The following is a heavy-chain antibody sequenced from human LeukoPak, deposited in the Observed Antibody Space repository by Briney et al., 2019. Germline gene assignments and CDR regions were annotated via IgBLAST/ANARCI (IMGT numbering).Heavy chain of an antibody. CDR1: GGSISSSNW. V-gene: IGHV4-4*02. Sequence: PSETLSLTCAVSGGSISSSNWWSWVRQPPGKGLEWIGEIYHSGSTNYNPSLKSRVTISVDKSKNQFSLKLSSVTAADTAIYYCARHKDSGDYPLDYWGQGILVSVSS. J-gene: IGHJ4*02. D-gene: IGHD4-17*01. CDR3: ARHKDSGDYPLDY. CDR2: IYHSGST.